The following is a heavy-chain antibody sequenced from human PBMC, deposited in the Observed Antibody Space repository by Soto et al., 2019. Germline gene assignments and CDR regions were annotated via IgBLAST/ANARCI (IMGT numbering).Heavy chain of an antibody. CDR1: GFTFSSYA. Sequence: GGSLRLSCAASGFTFSSYAMHWVRQAPGKGLEWVAVISYDGSNKYYADSVKGRFTISRDNSKNTLYLQMNSLRAEDTAVYYCAKIPGQYSITLGYWGQGTLVTVSS. V-gene: IGHV3-30-3*01. CDR3: AKIPGQYSITLGY. J-gene: IGHJ4*02. CDR2: ISYDGSNK. D-gene: IGHD3-10*01.